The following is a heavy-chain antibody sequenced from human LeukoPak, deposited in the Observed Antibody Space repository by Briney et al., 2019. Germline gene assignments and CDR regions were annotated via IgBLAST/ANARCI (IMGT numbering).Heavy chain of an antibody. CDR3: ARDYKSSCSGATCLYFDY. Sequence: GASVKVSCKNSGYNFVNYGVSWVRQAPGQGLEWMGWISAVNGDANSAHKFRGRLSMTMDTSTSTAYMELRSLRSDDTALYFCARDYKSSCSGATCLYFDYWGQGTLVTVSS. D-gene: IGHD2-15*01. CDR1: GYNFVNYG. J-gene: IGHJ4*02. V-gene: IGHV1-18*01. CDR2: ISAVNGDA.